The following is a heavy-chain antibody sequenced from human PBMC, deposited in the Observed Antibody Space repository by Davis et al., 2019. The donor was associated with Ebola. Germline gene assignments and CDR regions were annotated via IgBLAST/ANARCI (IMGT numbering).Heavy chain of an antibody. Sequence: MPGGSLRLSCAVYGGSFSGYYWSWIRQPPGKGLEWIGEINHSGSTNYNPSLKSRVTISVDTSKNQFSLKLSSVTAADTAVYYCARSRGYSYEVDYWGQGTTVTVSS. J-gene: IGHJ4*03. CDR3: ARSRGYSYEVDY. CDR1: GGSFSGYY. V-gene: IGHV4-34*01. D-gene: IGHD5-18*01. CDR2: INHSGST.